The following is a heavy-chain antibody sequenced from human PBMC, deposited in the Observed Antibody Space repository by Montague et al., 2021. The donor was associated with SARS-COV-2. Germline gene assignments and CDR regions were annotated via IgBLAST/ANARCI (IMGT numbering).Heavy chain of an antibody. D-gene: IGHD2-8*02. CDR3: ARAYYTGLYHFDY. CDR1: GFTLSSYW. Sequence: SLRLSCAASGFTLSSYWMYWVRQAPGKGLVWISRIHYDGSSTNYADSVKGRFTISRDTAKNTLYLQMNSLRAEDTAVYYCARAYYTGLYHFDYWGQGTLVTVSS. CDR2: IHYDGSST. V-gene: IGHV3-74*01. J-gene: IGHJ4*02.